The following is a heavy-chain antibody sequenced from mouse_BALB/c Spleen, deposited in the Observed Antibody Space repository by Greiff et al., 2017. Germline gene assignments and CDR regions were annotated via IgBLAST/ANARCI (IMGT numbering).Heavy chain of an antibody. CDR2: IDPANGNT. CDR3: ARGRNSGKFAY. CDR1: GFNIKDTY. V-gene: IGHV14-3*02. Sequence: EVQLQQSGAELVKPGASVKLSCTASGFNIKDTYMHWVKQRPEQGLEWIGRIDPANGNTKYDPKFQGKATITADTSSNTAYLQLSSLTSEDTAVYYCARGRNSGKFAYWGQGTLVTVSA. D-gene: IGHD2-1*01. J-gene: IGHJ3*01.